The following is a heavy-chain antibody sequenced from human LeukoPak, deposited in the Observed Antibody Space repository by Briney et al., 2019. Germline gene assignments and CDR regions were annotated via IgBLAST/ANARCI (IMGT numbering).Heavy chain of an antibody. Sequence: SETLSLTCPVSGASITSQYWSWIRQPAGKGLEWIGRIQTSGRTSYAPSLNSRVTMSVDTSNNQFSLNLTSVTAADTAVYYCARENGATIAGRSLDYWGQGTLVTVSS. CDR1: GASITSQY. D-gene: IGHD6-6*01. J-gene: IGHJ4*02. V-gene: IGHV4-4*07. CDR2: IQTSGRT. CDR3: ARENGATIAGRSLDY.